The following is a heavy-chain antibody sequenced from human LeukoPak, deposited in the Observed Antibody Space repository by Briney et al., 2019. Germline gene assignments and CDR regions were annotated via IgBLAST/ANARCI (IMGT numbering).Heavy chain of an antibody. D-gene: IGHD1-7*01. CDR1: GFTVSSNY. CDR2: IYSGGST. V-gene: IGHV3-66*02. J-gene: IGHJ6*02. CDR3: ATYLTGTTSVKYYYGMDV. Sequence: GGSLRLSCAASGFTVSSNYMSWVRQAPGKGLEWVSVIYSGGSTYYADSVKGRFTISRDNSKNTLYLQMNRLRAEDTAVYYCATYLTGTTSVKYYYGMDVWGQGTTVTVSS.